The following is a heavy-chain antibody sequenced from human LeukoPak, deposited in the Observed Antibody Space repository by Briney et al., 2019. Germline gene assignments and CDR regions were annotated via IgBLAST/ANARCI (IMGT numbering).Heavy chain of an antibody. D-gene: IGHD2-15*01. CDR2: IIPILGIA. J-gene: IGHJ4*02. V-gene: IGHV1-69*04. CDR3: ARDTLYFDY. CDR1: GGTFSSYA. Sequence: APEKVSCKASGGTFSSYAISWVRQAPGQGLEWMGRIIPILGIANYAQKFQGRVTITADKSTSTAYMELSSLRSEDTAVYYCARDTLYFDYWGQGTLVTVSS.